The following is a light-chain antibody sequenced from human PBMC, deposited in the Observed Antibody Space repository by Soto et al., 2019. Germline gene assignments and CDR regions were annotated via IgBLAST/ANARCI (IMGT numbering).Light chain of an antibody. CDR2: NDS. J-gene: IGLJ2*01. V-gene: IGLV3-21*04. Sequence: SYELTQPPSVSVAPGKTASITCGGNNIGSKSVHWYQQKPGQAPVLVICNDSDRPSGIPERFSGSKFGYTATLTISRVEAGDEADYYCQVWDSSSDHVIFGGGTKLTVL. CDR3: QVWDSSSDHVI. CDR1: NIGSKS.